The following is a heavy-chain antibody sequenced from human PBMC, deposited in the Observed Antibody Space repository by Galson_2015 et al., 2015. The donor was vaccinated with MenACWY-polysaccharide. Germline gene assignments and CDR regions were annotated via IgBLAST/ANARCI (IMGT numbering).Heavy chain of an antibody. V-gene: IGHV3-74*01. CDR1: GFTFSSYW. CDR2: TNSDGSST. D-gene: IGHD5-12*01. J-gene: IGHJ2*01. CDR3: ARMGGGYRTYWNFEL. Sequence: SLRLSCAASGFTFSSYWMHWVRQAPGKGLVWVSRTNSDGSSTSYADSVKGRFTISRDNAKNTLYLQMNSLRAEDTAVYYCARMGGGYRTYWNFELWGRGTLVTVSS.